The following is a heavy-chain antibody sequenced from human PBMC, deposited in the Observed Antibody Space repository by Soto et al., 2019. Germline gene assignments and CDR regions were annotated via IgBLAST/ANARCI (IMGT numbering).Heavy chain of an antibody. CDR2: ISAYNGNR. CDR3: ARGASHYYYYYGRDV. V-gene: IGHV1-18*01. CDR1: GYTFNNYG. Sequence: QDQLVQSGAEVKKPGASVKVSCKASGYTFNNYGISWVRQAPGQGLEWMGWISAYNGNRNYAQKFQGRVSMTTETSTGTAYMELRSLRSDDTAVYYCARGASHYYYYYGRDVWGQGTTVTVSS. J-gene: IGHJ6*02.